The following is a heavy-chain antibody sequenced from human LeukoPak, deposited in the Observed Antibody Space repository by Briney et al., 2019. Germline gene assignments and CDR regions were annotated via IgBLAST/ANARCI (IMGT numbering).Heavy chain of an antibody. Sequence: SETLSLTCTVSGGSISSSSYYWGWIRQPPGKGLEWIGSIYYSGSTYYHPSLKSRGTISVDTSKNQFYRKLSSVTAADTAVYYCARDRSHFDYWGQGTLVTVSS. CDR1: GGSISSSSYY. CDR3: ARDRSHFDY. V-gene: IGHV4-39*07. D-gene: IGHD1-14*01. CDR2: IYYSGST. J-gene: IGHJ4*02.